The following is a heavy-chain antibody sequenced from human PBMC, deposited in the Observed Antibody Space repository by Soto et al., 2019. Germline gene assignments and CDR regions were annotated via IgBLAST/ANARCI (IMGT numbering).Heavy chain of an antibody. V-gene: IGHV3-23*01. CDR2: ITGDGRNT. CDR1: GFTFSRFA. J-gene: IGHJ6*02. D-gene: IGHD3-16*01. Sequence: EVQLLESGGGLVQPGESLRLSCAASGFTFSRFAMSWVRQAPGKGLEWVSGITGDGRNTYYANSMEGRFTVSRDNSKDTLYLQMNSLRADDTAVYYCAKGRPSLGATGRGAMDVWGQGTTVTVSS. CDR3: AKGRPSLGATGRGAMDV.